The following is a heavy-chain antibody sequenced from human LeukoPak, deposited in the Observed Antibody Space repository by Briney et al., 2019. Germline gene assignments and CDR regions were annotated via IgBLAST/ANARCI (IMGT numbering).Heavy chain of an antibody. CDR1: GGSFSGYY. Sequence: KASETLSLTCAVYGGSFSGYYWSWIRQPPGKGLEWIGEINHSGSTNYNPSLESRVTISVDTSKNQFSLKLSSVTAADTAVYYCARVRLYYGSGSYYKGGLHFDYWGQGTLVTVSS. J-gene: IGHJ4*02. V-gene: IGHV4-34*01. CDR3: ARVRLYYGSGSYYKGGLHFDY. CDR2: INHSGST. D-gene: IGHD3-10*01.